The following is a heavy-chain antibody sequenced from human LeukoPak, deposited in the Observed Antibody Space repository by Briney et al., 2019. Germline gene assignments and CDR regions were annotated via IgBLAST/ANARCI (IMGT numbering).Heavy chain of an antibody. CDR2: ISSSGSTI. CDR1: GFTFSSYE. CDR3: ARGGLLHYGMDV. Sequence: GGSLRLSCAASGFTFSSYEMNWVRQAPGKGLEWVSYISSSGSTIYYADSVKARFTISRDNAKNSLYLQMNSLRAEDTAVYYCARGGLLHYGMDVWGKGTTVTVSS. D-gene: IGHD2-15*01. V-gene: IGHV3-48*03. J-gene: IGHJ6*04.